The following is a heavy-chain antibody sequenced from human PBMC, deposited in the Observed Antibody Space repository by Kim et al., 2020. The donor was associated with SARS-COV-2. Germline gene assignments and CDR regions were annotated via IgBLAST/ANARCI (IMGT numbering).Heavy chain of an antibody. V-gene: IGHV3-33*05. D-gene: IGHD5-12*01. J-gene: IGHJ6*02. CDR1: GFTFSSYG. CDR3: ARDSRGYDYYYYGMDV. CDR2: ISYDGSNK. Sequence: GGSLRLSCAASGFTFSSYGMHWVRQAPGKGLEWVAVISYDGSNKYYADSVKGRFTISRDNSKNTLYLQMNSLRAEDTAVYYCARDSRGYDYYYYGMDVWGQGTTVTVSS.